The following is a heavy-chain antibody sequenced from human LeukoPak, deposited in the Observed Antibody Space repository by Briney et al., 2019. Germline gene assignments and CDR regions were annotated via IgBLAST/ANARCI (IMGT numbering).Heavy chain of an antibody. Sequence: GGSLRLSCVASGFTFRNYAMSWVRQAPGKGLEWVSVVYSGGSTYYADSVKGRFTISRDNSKNTLYLQMNSLRAEDTAVYYCARVDTAMSGRGVDPWGQGTLVTVSS. CDR2: VYSGGST. J-gene: IGHJ5*02. V-gene: IGHV3-66*01. D-gene: IGHD5-18*01. CDR1: GFTFRNYA. CDR3: ARVDTAMSGRGVDP.